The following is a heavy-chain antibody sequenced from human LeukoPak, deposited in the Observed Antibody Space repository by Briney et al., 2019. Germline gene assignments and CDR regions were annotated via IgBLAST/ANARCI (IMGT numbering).Heavy chain of an antibody. Sequence: GGSLRLSCAASGFTFSSYAMHWVRQAPGKGLEWVAVISYDGSNKYYADSVKGRFTISRDNSKNTLYLQMNSLRAEDTAVYYCARDKALHGSYFYYFDYWGQGTLVTVSS. CDR3: ARDKALHGSYFYYFDY. D-gene: IGHD1-26*01. J-gene: IGHJ4*02. V-gene: IGHV3-30*04. CDR1: GFTFSSYA. CDR2: ISYDGSNK.